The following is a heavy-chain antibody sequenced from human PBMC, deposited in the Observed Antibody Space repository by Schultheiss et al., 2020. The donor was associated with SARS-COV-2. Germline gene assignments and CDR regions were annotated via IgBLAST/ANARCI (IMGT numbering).Heavy chain of an antibody. Sequence: GESLKISCAASGFTFDDYGMSWVRQAPGKGLEWVAVIWYDGSNKYYADSVKGRFTISRDNSKNTLYLQMNSLRAEDTTVYYCARAQSDGYFLYYYYGMDVWGQGTTVTVSS. CDR1: GFTFDDYG. J-gene: IGHJ6*02. D-gene: IGHD5-18*01. CDR2: IWYDGSNK. CDR3: ARAQSDGYFLYYYYGMDV. V-gene: IGHV3-33*08.